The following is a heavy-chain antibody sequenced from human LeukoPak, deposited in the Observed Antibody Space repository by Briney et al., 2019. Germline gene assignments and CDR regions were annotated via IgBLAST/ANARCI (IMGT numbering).Heavy chain of an antibody. Sequence: GGSLRLSCEASEFTFSRFAMSWIRQPPGTGLEWVSTLSGSGGATYYADSVKGRFTTSRDNSKDTLYLQMDNLRADDTAVYYCAKHLGSHSLRFYYMDVWGKGTSVIVSS. V-gene: IGHV3-23*01. CDR1: EFTFSRFA. CDR3: AKHLGSHSLRFYYMDV. CDR2: LSGSGGAT. J-gene: IGHJ6*03. D-gene: IGHD2-21*01.